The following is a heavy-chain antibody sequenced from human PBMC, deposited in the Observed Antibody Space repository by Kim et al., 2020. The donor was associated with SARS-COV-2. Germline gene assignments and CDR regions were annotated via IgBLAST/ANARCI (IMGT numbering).Heavy chain of an antibody. V-gene: IGHV4-39*01. Sequence: SETLSLTCTVSGGSISSSSYYWGWIRQPPGKGLEWIGSIYYSGSTYYNPSLKSRVTISVDTSKNQFSLKLSSVTAADTAVYYCARHFGGSFVGVVAAAHFDYWGQGTLVTVSS. D-gene: IGHD2-15*01. CDR2: IYYSGST. CDR3: ARHFGGSFVGVVAAAHFDY. J-gene: IGHJ4*02. CDR1: GGSISSSSYY.